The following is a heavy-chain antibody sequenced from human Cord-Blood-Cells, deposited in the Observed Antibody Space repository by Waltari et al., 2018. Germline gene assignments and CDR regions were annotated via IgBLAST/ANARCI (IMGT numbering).Heavy chain of an antibody. D-gene: IGHD4-17*01. J-gene: IGHJ4*02. CDR1: VGSITSAGYY. CDR3: ARAPDYGDYLGSAIDY. CDR2: IYYSGST. Sequence: QVQLQESGPGLVKPSQTLSLTCTVPVGSITSAGYYWSCTRQHPGKGLEWIGYIYYSGSTYYNPSLKSRVTISVDTSKNQFSLKLSSVTAADTAVYYCARAPDYGDYLGSAIDYWGQGTLVTVSS. V-gene: IGHV4-31*03.